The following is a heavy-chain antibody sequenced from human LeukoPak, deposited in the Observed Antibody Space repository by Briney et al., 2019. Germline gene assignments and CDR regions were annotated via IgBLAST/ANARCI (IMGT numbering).Heavy chain of an antibody. Sequence: PGGSLRLSCAASGSTFSSYSMNWVRQAPGKWLEWVSSISSSSSYIYYADSVKGRFTISRDNAKNSLYLQMNSLRAEDTAVYYCARTDYGGNSLGVDYRGQRTLVTVSS. V-gene: IGHV3-21*01. CDR2: ISSSSSYI. J-gene: IGHJ4*02. D-gene: IGHD4-23*01. CDR1: GSTFSSYS. CDR3: ARTDYGGNSLGVDY.